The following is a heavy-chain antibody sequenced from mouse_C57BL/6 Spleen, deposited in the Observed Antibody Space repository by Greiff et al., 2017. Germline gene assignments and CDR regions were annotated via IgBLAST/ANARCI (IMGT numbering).Heavy chain of an antibody. V-gene: IGHV5-17*01. CDR1: GFTFSDYG. CDR2: ISSGSSTI. J-gene: IGHJ4*01. CDR3: ARNSGTLYAMYD. D-gene: IGHD2-1*01. Sequence: EVKLMESGGGLVKPGGSLKLSCAASGFTFSDYGMHWVRQAPEKGLEWVAYISSGSSTIYYEDTVKGRFTISRYTAKNTLFLQMTSLRSEDTAMYYCARNSGTLYAMYDWGQGTSVTVSS.